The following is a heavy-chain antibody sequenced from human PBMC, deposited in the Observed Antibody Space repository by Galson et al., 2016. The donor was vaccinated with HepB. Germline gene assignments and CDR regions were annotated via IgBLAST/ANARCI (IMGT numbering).Heavy chain of an antibody. D-gene: IGHD1-26*01. J-gene: IGHJ4*02. V-gene: IGHV3-23*01. CDR1: GFAFSVYG. Sequence: SLRLSCAASGFAFSVYGMTWVRQAPRTGLEWVAAISTSGGSTDYADSVKGRFTISRDNSKNMLYLQMNSLRVGDAALYYCAKGTTRLGDNWGQGILVTVSS. CDR2: ISTSGGST. CDR3: AKGTTRLGDN.